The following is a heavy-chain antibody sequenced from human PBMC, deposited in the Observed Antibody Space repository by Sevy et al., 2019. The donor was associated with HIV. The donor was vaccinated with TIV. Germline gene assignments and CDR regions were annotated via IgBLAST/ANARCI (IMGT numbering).Heavy chain of an antibody. CDR1: GGSFSGYY. D-gene: IGHD1-26*01. V-gene: IGHV4-34*01. J-gene: IGHJ4*02. CDR2: IIPSGIT. Sequence: SETLSLTCAVYGGSFSGYYWSWIRQPPGKGREWIGEIIPSGITNYNPSLKSRVTISIDTSKNQFSLKVKSVTAADTAIYYCARGQWEHPYWGQGTQVTVSS. CDR3: ARGQWEHPY.